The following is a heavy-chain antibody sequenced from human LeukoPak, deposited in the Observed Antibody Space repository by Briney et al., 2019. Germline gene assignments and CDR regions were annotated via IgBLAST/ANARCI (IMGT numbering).Heavy chain of an antibody. Sequence: GGSLRLSCAASGFTFSSYGMHWVRQAPGKGLEWVAFIRYDGSNKYYADSVKGRFTISRDNSKNTLYLHVNSLRPEDTAVYYCARGGWLPYYFDYWGQGTLVTVSS. V-gene: IGHV3-30*02. CDR1: GFTFSSYG. D-gene: IGHD5-24*01. CDR3: ARGGWLPYYFDY. J-gene: IGHJ4*02. CDR2: IRYDGSNK.